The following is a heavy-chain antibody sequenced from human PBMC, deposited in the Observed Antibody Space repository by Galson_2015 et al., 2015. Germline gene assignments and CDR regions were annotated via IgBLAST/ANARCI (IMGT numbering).Heavy chain of an antibody. D-gene: IGHD1-26*01. CDR3: ARGVWGIVGATTHFDY. Sequence: SVKVSCKASGYTFTSYAMHWVRQAPGQRLEWMGWINAGNGNTKYSQKFQGRVTITRDTSASTAYMELSSLRSEDTAVYYCARGVWGIVGATTHFDYWGQGTLVTVSS. CDR1: GYTFTSYA. J-gene: IGHJ4*02. CDR2: INAGNGNT. V-gene: IGHV1-3*01.